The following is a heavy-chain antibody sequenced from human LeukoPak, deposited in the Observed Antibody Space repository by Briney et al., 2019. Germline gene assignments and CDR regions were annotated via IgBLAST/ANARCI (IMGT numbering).Heavy chain of an antibody. CDR2: IYPGDSDT. Sequence: GESLKISCKGSGYSSTSYWIGWVRQMPGKGLEWMGIIYPGDSDTRYSPSLQGQVTISADKSISTAYLQWSSLKASDTAMYYCARSRVGGIAAAGTDYYYMDVWGKGTTVTVSS. J-gene: IGHJ6*03. V-gene: IGHV5-51*01. CDR3: ARSRVGGIAAAGTDYYYMDV. CDR1: GYSSTSYW. D-gene: IGHD6-13*01.